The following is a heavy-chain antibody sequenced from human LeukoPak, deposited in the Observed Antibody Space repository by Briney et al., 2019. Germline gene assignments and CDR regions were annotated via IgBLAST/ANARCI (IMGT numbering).Heavy chain of an antibody. Sequence: GGSLRLSCAASGFIFTNYGMHWVRQAPGKGLDWVAVISTDGRDKFYADSVKGRFTISRDNSESTLFLQMNSLRAEDTALYYCARSPYSNYPTSDYWGQGTLVTVSS. CDR2: ISTDGRDK. J-gene: IGHJ4*02. CDR3: ARSPYSNYPTSDY. CDR1: GFIFTNYG. D-gene: IGHD4-11*01. V-gene: IGHV3-30*04.